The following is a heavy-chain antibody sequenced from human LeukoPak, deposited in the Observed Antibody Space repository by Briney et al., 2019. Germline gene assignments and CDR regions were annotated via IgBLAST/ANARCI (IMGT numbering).Heavy chain of an antibody. CDR2: IYYSGST. D-gene: IGHD4-23*01. CDR1: GGSISSSSYY. J-gene: IGHJ6*03. V-gene: IGHV4-39*01. CDR3: ARRVYGGPGRNYYYYMDV. Sequence: PSETLSLTCTVSGGSISSSSYYWGWIRQPPGKGLEWIGSIYYSGSTYYNPSLKSRVTISVDTSKNQFSLKRSSVTAADTAVYYCARRVYGGPGRNYYYYMDVWGKGTTVTVSS.